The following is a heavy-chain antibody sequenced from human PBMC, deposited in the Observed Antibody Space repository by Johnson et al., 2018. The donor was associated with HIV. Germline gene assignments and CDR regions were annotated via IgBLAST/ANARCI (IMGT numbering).Heavy chain of an antibody. CDR1: GFTVSSYY. Sequence: VQLVESGGGLVQPGGSLRLSCAASGFTVSSYYMSWVRQAPGKGLEWVSAIYNGGSTYYADAAKGRSTISRDNSKNTSCLQMNSLRAKDTAVYYCAIGSRYTFDNDDVHLLHAFGIWGQGTMVTVSS. D-gene: IGHD3-16*01. J-gene: IGHJ3*02. CDR2: IYNGGST. V-gene: IGHV3-66*01. CDR3: AIGSRYTFDNDDVHLLHAFGI.